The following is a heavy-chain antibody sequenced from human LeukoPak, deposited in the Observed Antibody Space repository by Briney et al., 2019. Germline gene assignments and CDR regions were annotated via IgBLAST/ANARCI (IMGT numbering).Heavy chain of an antibody. D-gene: IGHD3-10*01. CDR2: INHSGST. J-gene: IGHJ4*02. CDR3: ARGYYYGSGSFHDY. Sequence: SETLSLTCAVYGGSFSGYYWSWIRQPPGKGLEWIGEINHSGSTNYNPSLKSRVTISVDTSKNQFSLKLSSVTAADTAVYYCARGYYYGSGSFHDYWGQGTLVTVSS. V-gene: IGHV4-34*01. CDR1: GGSFSGYY.